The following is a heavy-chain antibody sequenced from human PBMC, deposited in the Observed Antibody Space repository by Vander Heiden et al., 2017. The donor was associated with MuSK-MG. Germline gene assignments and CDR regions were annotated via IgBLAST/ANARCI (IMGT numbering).Heavy chain of an antibody. V-gene: IGHV3-30-3*01. CDR1: GFTFSSYA. D-gene: IGHD3-10*01. CDR3: ARVALGTMGRGVTGAFDI. CDR2: ISYDGSNK. Sequence: QVQLVESGGGVVQPGRSLRLSCAASGFTFSSYAMHWVRQAPGKGLEWVAVISYDGSNKYYADSVKGRFTISRDNSKNTLYLQMNSLRAEDTAVYYCARVALGTMGRGVTGAFDIWGQGTMVTVSS. J-gene: IGHJ3*02.